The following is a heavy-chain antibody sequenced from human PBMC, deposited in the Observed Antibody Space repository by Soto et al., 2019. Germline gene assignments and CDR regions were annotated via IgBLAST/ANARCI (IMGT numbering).Heavy chain of an antibody. CDR3: AGGRGLDYYYYYKDV. CDR1: GGSISSYY. V-gene: IGHV4-59*08. Sequence: SETLSLTCTVSGGSISSYYWSWIRHPPGKGLDWIGYIYYSGSTNYNPSLRVPVTVAVDTTKNQFSLKPSSVTAADTAVYYCAGGRGLDYYYYYKDVWGKGTTGTV. D-gene: IGHD3-10*01. J-gene: IGHJ6*03. CDR2: IYYSGST.